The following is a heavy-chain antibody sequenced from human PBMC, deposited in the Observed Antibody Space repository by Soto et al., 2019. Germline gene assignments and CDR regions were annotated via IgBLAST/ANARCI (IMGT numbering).Heavy chain of an antibody. CDR3: ASLSVTVTTPSDYFQH. CDR2: TNSDGSST. D-gene: IGHD4-17*01. CDR1: GFTFSSYW. J-gene: IGHJ1*01. V-gene: IGHV3-74*01. Sequence: GGSLRLSCAASGFTFSSYWMHWVRQAPGKGLVWVSRTNSDGSSTSYADSVKGRFTISRDNAKNTLYLQMNSLRAEDTAVYYCASLSVTVTTPSDYFQHWGQGTLVTVSS.